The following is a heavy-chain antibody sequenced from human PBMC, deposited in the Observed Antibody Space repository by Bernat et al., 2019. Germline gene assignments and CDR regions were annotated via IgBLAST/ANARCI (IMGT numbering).Heavy chain of an antibody. J-gene: IGHJ4*02. D-gene: IGHD3-10*01. CDR2: IYHSGSA. V-gene: IGHV4-59*08. CDR1: GDSITTYY. Sequence: QVQLQESGPGLVKPSETLSLTCTVSGDSITTYYWSWIRQPPGNGLDYIGYIYHSGSANYNPSLKSRVTISVDTSKNQFSLKLSSVTAADTAVYYCARIHYYGSGTIPPYFDYWGQGNLVTVSS. CDR3: ARIHYYGSGTIPPYFDY.